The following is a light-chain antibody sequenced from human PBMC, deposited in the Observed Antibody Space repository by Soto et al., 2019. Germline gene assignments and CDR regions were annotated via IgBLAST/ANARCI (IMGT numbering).Light chain of an antibody. Sequence: QSALTQPRSVSGSRGQSVTISCTGTSSDVGNYDYVSWYQHHPGKAPKVMIYDLNKRPSGVPDRFSGSKSGNTAYLTISGLQTEDEADYYCCSYAGSYTYVFGTGTKLTVL. CDR1: SSDVGNYDY. CDR2: DLN. CDR3: CSYAGSYTYV. J-gene: IGLJ1*01. V-gene: IGLV2-11*01.